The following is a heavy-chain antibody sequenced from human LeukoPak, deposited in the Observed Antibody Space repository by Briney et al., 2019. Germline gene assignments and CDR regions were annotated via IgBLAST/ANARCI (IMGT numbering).Heavy chain of an antibody. D-gene: IGHD1-26*01. Sequence: ASVKVSCKASGYTFTSYDVNWVRQATGQGLEWMGWMNPNSGNTGYAQKFQGRVTMTRNTSISTAYMELSSLRSEDTAVYYCARARRGAPDYYYMDVWGKGTTVTVSS. V-gene: IGHV1-8*01. CDR1: GYTFTSYD. CDR3: ARARRGAPDYYYMDV. CDR2: MNPNSGNT. J-gene: IGHJ6*03.